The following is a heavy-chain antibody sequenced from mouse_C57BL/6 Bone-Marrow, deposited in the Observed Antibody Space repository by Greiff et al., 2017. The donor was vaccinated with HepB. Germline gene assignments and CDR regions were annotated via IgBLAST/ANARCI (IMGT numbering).Heavy chain of an antibody. Sequence: QVQLQQPGAELVKPGASVKLSCKASGYTFTSYWMQWVKQRPGQGLEWIGEIDPSDSYTNYNQKFKGKATLTVDTSSSTAYMQRSSLTSEDSAVYYCARGDYYGSSQYFDVWGTGTTVTVSS. CDR3: ARGDYYGSSQYFDV. D-gene: IGHD1-1*01. V-gene: IGHV1-50*01. CDR1: GYTFTSYW. J-gene: IGHJ1*03. CDR2: IDPSDSYT.